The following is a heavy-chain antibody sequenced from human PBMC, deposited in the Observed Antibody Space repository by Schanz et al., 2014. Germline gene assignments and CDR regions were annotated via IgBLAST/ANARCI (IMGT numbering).Heavy chain of an antibody. CDR2: ISYDGTNT. CDR3: ARDEGRDGYNLAFDV. D-gene: IGHD2-21*01. CDR1: GFTFSSYA. J-gene: IGHJ3*01. Sequence: QVQLVESGGGVVQPGRSLRLSCAASGFTFSSYALHWVRQAPVKGLEWVAVISYDGTNTHYADSVKGRFFISRDSSKNTLFLQMNSLRADDTAIYFCARDEGRDGYNLAFDVWGQGTLVTVSS. V-gene: IGHV3-30*14.